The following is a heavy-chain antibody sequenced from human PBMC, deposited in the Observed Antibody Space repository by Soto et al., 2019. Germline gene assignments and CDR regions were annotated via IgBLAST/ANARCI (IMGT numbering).Heavy chain of an antibody. D-gene: IGHD1-1*01. J-gene: IGHJ6*02. CDR1: GGAFSSYA. CDR2: IISMFGAA. V-gene: IGHV1-69*01. Sequence: QVHLVQSGAEVKKPGSSVKVSCKASGGAFSSYAISWVRQVPGQGLEWMGEIISMFGAAMYAQKFQGRVTITADESASTAYMELSSLRSEDTAIYFCARGGKERFRGSGMAVWGQGTTVTVS. CDR3: ARGGKERFRGSGMAV.